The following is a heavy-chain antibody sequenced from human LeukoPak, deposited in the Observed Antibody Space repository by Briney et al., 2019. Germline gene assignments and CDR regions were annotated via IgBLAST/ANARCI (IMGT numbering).Heavy chain of an antibody. J-gene: IGHJ6*03. V-gene: IGHV4-34*01. CDR2: INDSGRI. CDR3: ARGLREFGYYYYHMDV. D-gene: IGHD3-10*01. CDR1: GGSFSGYY. Sequence: SETLSLTCAVYGGSFSGYYWSWIRQPPGKGLEWIGEINDSGRISYNPSLKSRVTISLDTSKNQFSLKLRSVTAADTAVYYCARGLREFGYYYYHMDVWDIGTTVTVSS.